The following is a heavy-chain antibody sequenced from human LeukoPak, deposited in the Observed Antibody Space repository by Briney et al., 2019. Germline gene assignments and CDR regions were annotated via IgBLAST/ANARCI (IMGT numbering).Heavy chain of an antibody. J-gene: IGHJ4*02. V-gene: IGHV3-48*01. CDR3: ARSPMYSSGWSIFDY. CDR1: GFTFSSYG. Sequence: PGGSLRLSCAASGFTFSSYGMNWVRQAPGKGLEWVSYISSSSSTIYYADSVKGRFTISRDNAKNSLYLQMNSLRAEDTAVYYCARSPMYSSGWSIFDYWGQGTLVTVSS. D-gene: IGHD6-19*01. CDR2: ISSSSSTI.